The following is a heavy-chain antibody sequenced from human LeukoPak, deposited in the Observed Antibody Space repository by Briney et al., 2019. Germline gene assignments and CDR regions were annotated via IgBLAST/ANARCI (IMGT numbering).Heavy chain of an antibody. D-gene: IGHD1-26*01. V-gene: IGHV4-39*01. J-gene: IGHJ4*02. CDR2: IYYTGST. CDR1: GGSISSSSYC. Sequence: SETLSLTCTVSGGSISSSSYCWGWIRQPPGKGLEWIGSIYYTGSTYYNPSLKSRVTISADTSKNQFSLKLTSVTAADTAVYYCARHPRGSYPYYFDYWGQGTLVTVSS. CDR3: ARHPRGSYPYYFDY.